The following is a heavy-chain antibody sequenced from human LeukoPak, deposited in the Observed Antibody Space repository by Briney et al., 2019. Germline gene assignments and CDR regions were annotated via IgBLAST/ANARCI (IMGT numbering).Heavy chain of an antibody. CDR3: ARDIAAVPYYFDY. CDR1: GFTFSSYW. D-gene: IGHD6-13*01. J-gene: IGHJ4*02. V-gene: IGHV3-7*01. Sequence: GGSLRLSCAASGFTFSSYWMSWVRQAPGKGLEWVANIKQDGSEKYYVDSVKGRFTISRGNAKNSLYLQMNSLRAEDTAVYYCARDIAAVPYYFDYWGQGTLVTVSS. CDR2: IKQDGSEK.